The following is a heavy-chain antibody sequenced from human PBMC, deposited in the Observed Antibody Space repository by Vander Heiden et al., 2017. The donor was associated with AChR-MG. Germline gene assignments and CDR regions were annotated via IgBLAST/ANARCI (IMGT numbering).Heavy chain of an antibody. V-gene: IGHV3-9*01. D-gene: IGHD2-2*02. CDR2: ISWNSGNI. Sequence: EVQLVESGGGLVQPGRSLRLSCAASGFTFDDYAMHWVRQAPGKGLEWVSGISWNSGNIGYADSVKGRFTISRDNAKNSLYLQMNSLRAEDTALYYCAKGVVVVVPAAITNWGQGTLVTVSS. CDR1: GFTFDDYA. J-gene: IGHJ4*02. CDR3: AKGVVVVVPAAITN.